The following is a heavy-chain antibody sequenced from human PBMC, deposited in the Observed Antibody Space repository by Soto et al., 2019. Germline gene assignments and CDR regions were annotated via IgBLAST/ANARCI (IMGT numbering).Heavy chain of an antibody. J-gene: IGHJ4*02. CDR3: ARDQTGITTAGGGRIDH. D-gene: IGHD6-13*01. CDR2: VSFDGTNK. CDR1: GFTFSTHA. V-gene: IGHV3-30-3*01. Sequence: QVQLVESGGGVVQPGRSLRLSCAASGFTFSTHAMYWVRQAPGKGLECVAIVSFDGTNKYHADSVKGRFTISRDNSKNTLYLQMSGLTPEDTAVYYCARDQTGITTAGGGRIDHWGQGTLVTVSS.